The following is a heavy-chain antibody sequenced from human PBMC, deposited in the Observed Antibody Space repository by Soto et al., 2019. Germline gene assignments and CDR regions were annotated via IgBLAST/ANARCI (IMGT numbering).Heavy chain of an antibody. J-gene: IGHJ6*02. CDR3: VRDGAGLIHYYGMDV. D-gene: IGHD3-16*01. CDR2: VNEDGSHT. Sequence: GSLRLSCAASGFTFSSYWMSWVRQAPGKGLEWVANVNEDGSHTFYVDSLRGRLTMSRDNAKTSLFLQMNSLRAEDTAVYYCVRDGAGLIHYYGMDVWGQGTTVTVSS. V-gene: IGHV3-7*05. CDR1: GFTFSSYW.